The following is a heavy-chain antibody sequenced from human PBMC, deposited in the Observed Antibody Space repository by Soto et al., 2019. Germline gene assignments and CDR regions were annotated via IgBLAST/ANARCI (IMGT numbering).Heavy chain of an antibody. Sequence: ASVKVSCKASGYSFTDYHIHWVRQAPGQGLEWLGRINPKSGGTSTAQKFQGRVTMTRDTSISTAYMELSRLRSADTAVYYCARKLELRGSYYYYYDMDIWGQGTTVTVSS. CDR2: INPKSGGT. D-gene: IGHD1-7*01. CDR3: ARKLELRGSYYYYYDMDI. V-gene: IGHV1-2*06. CDR1: GYSFTDYH. J-gene: IGHJ6*02.